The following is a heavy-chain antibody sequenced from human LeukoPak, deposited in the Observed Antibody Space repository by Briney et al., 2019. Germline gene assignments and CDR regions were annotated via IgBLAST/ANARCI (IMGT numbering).Heavy chain of an antibody. D-gene: IGHD5-18*01. J-gene: IGHJ6*03. V-gene: IGHV4-59*01. CDR3: ARGSLGYSYVSYYYYYYMDV. CDR2: IYYSGST. Sequence: SETLSLTCTVSGGSISSYYWSWIRQPPGKGLEWIGYIYYSGSTNYNPSLKSRVTISVDTSKNQFSLKLSSVTAADTAVYYCARGSLGYSYVSYYYYYYMDVWGKGTTVTVSS. CDR1: GGSISSYY.